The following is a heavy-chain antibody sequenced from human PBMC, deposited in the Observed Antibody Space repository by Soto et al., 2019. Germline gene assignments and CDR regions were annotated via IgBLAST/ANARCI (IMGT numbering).Heavy chain of an antibody. J-gene: IGHJ4*02. Sequence: PGGSLRLSCAASGFTFSSYGMHWFRQAPGKGLEWVAVISYDGSNKYYADSVKGRFTISRDNSKNTLYLQMNSLRAEDTAVYYCAKEWGDDILTGYYPAVFGYFDYWGQGTLVTVSS. CDR1: GFTFSSYG. CDR3: AKEWGDDILTGYYPAVFGYFDY. V-gene: IGHV3-30*18. CDR2: ISYDGSNK. D-gene: IGHD3-9*01.